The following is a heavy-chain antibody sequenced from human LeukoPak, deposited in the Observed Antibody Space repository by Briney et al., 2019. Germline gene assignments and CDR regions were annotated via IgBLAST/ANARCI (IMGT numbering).Heavy chain of an antibody. CDR3: ARRRDYGDYVSFDY. J-gene: IGHJ4*02. CDR1: GGSISSGNW. V-gene: IGHV4-4*02. D-gene: IGHD4-17*01. CDR2: IYHSGST. Sequence: SGTLSLTCAVSGGSISSGNWWSWARQPPGKGLEWIGEIYHSGSTNYNPSLKSRVTISVDKSKNQFSLKLSSVTAADTAVYYCARRRDYGDYVSFDYWGQGTLVTVSS.